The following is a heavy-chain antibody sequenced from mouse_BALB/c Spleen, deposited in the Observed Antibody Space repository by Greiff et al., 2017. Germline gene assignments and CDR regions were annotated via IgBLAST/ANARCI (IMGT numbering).Heavy chain of an antibody. V-gene: IGHV3-2*02. J-gene: IGHJ3*01. CDR2: ISYSGST. CDR3: ARAFAY. CDR1: GYSITSDYA. Sequence: DVKLVESGPGLVKPSQSLSLTCTVTGYSITSDYAWNWIRQFPGNKLEWMGYISYSGSTSYNPSLKSRISITRDTSKNQFFLQLNSVTTEDTATYYCARAFAYWGQGTLVTVSA.